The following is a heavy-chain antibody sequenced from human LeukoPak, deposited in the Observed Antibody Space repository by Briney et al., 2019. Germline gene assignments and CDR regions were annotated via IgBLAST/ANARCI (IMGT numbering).Heavy chain of an antibody. D-gene: IGHD1-26*01. CDR2: IYTSGST. V-gene: IGHV4-61*02. CDR1: GGSISSGSYY. CDR3: AREWELLGYFQH. J-gene: IGHJ1*01. Sequence: SQTLSLTCTVSGGSISSGSYYWSWIRQPAGKGLEWIGRIYTSGSTNYNPSLKSRVTISVDTSKNQFSLKLSSVTAADTAVYYCAREWELLGYFQHWGQGTLVTVSS.